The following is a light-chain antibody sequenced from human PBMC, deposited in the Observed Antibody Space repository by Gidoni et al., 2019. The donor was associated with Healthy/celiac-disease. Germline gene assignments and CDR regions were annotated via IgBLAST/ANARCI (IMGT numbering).Light chain of an antibody. CDR2: EVS. V-gene: IGLV2-14*01. CDR3: SSYTSSSTHVV. J-gene: IGLJ2*01. Sequence: QSALTQPASVSGSPGQSITISCTGTSSDVGGYNYVSWYQQQPGKAPKLMIYEVSNRPSGVSNRFSGSKSGKTASLTISGLQAEDEADYYCSSYTSSSTHVVFGGGTKLTVL. CDR1: SSDVGGYNY.